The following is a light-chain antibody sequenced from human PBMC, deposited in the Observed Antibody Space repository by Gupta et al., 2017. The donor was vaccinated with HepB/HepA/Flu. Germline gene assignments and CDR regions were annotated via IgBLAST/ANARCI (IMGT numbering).Light chain of an antibody. CDR3: QQSYSTPWT. CDR2: AAP. V-gene: IGKV1-39*01. Sequence: DIQMTQSPSSLSASVGDRVTITCRASQSISSYLNWYQQKPGKAPKLLIYAAPSLQSGVPSRFSGSGSGTDFTLTISSLQPEDFATYYCQQSYSTPWTFGQGTXVEIK. CDR1: QSISSY. J-gene: IGKJ1*01.